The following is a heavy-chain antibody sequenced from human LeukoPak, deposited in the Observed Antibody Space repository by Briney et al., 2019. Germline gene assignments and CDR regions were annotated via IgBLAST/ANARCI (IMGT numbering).Heavy chain of an antibody. CDR3: ASIDIVVVVAATPH. Sequence: ASVKVSCKASGYTFTGYYMHWVRQAPGQGLEWMGRINPNSGGTNYAQEFQGRVTMTRDTSISTAYMELSRLRSDDTAVYYCASIDIVVVVAATPHWGQGTLVTVSS. CDR1: GYTFTGYY. J-gene: IGHJ4*02. D-gene: IGHD2-15*01. V-gene: IGHV1-2*06. CDR2: INPNSGGT.